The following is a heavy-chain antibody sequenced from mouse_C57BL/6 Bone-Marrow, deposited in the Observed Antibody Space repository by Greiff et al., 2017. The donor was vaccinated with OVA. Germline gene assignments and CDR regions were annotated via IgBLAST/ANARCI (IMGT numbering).Heavy chain of an antibody. CDR3: ARSDSYAMDY. V-gene: IGHV1-55*01. CDR1: GYTFTSYW. Sequence: QVQLQQPGAELVKPGASVKMSCKASGYTFTSYWITWVKQRPGQGLEWIGDIYPGSGRTNSNEKFKSKATLTVDTSSSTAYMQLSSLTSEDSAVYYCARSDSYAMDYWGQGTSVTVSS. CDR2: IYPGSGRT. J-gene: IGHJ4*01.